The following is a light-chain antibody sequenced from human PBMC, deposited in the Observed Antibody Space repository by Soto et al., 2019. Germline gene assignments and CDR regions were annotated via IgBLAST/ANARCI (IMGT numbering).Light chain of an antibody. V-gene: IGKV3-11*01. J-gene: IGKJ5*01. Sequence: DIVLTQSPATLSLSPGEIATLSCRASQSVSTYLAWYQQKPGQAPRLLIYDASNRATGIPARFSGSGSGADFTLTISSLEPEDFAVYHCQQRSSWPSFGQGTRLEN. CDR1: QSVSTY. CDR3: QQRSSWPS. CDR2: DAS.